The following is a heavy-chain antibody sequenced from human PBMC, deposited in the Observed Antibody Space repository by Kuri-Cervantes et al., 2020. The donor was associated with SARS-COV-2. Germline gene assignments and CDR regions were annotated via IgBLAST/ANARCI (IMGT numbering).Heavy chain of an antibody. V-gene: IGHV3-30-3*01. CDR3: ALRGGYSYGYYFDY. D-gene: IGHD5-18*01. J-gene: IGHJ4*02. CDR1: GFTFSSYA. Sequence: GGSLRLSCAASGFTFSSYAMHWVRQAPGKGLEWVAVISYDGSNKYYADSVKGRFTISRDNSKNTLYLQMNSLRAEDTAVYYCALRGGYSYGYYFDYWGQGTLVTVPS. CDR2: ISYDGSNK.